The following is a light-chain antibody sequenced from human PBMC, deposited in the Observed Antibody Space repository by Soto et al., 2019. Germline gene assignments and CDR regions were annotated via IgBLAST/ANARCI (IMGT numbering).Light chain of an antibody. CDR1: SSDVGGYNF. Sequence: QSALTQPPSASGSPGQSVTISCTGTSSDVGGYNFVSWYQQHPGKAPKLMIYDVIKRPSGVPDRFSGSKSGNTASLTVSGLQAEDEAYYYCSSYAHSNNLVFGGGTKLTVL. CDR3: SSYAHSNNLV. J-gene: IGLJ3*02. CDR2: DVI. V-gene: IGLV2-8*01.